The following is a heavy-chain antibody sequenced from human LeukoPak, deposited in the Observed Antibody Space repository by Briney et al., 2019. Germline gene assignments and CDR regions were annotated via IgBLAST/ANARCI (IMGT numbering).Heavy chain of an antibody. V-gene: IGHV4-34*01. J-gene: IGHJ5*02. D-gene: IGHD4-17*01. Sequence: TSETLSLTCAVYGGSFSGYYWSWIRQPPGKGLEWIGEINHSGSTNYNPSLKSRVTISVDTSKNQFSLKLSSVTAADTAVYYCARDGVGDYVPGYNWFDPWGQGTLVTVSS. CDR1: GGSFSGYY. CDR3: ARDGVGDYVPGYNWFDP. CDR2: INHSGST.